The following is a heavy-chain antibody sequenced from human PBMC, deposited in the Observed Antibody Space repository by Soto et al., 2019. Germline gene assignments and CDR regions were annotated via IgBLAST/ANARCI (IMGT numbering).Heavy chain of an antibody. Sequence: ASVKVSCKASGYTFTSYAMHWVRQAPGQRLEWMGWINAGNGNTKYSQKFQGRVTITRDTSASTAYMDLSSLRSEDTAVYYCARGGCSSTSCYEDYYYYYYMDVWGKGTTVTVSS. CDR3: ARGGCSSTSCYEDYYYYYYMDV. CDR2: INAGNGNT. D-gene: IGHD2-2*01. V-gene: IGHV1-3*01. CDR1: GYTFTSYA. J-gene: IGHJ6*03.